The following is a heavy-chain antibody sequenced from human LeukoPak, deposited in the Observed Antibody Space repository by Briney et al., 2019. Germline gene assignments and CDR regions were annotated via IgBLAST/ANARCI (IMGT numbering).Heavy chain of an antibody. V-gene: IGHV4-39*07. J-gene: IGHJ4*02. Sequence: SETLSLTCTVSGGSISSSSYYWGWIRQPPGKGLEWIGSIYYSGSTYYNPSLKSRVTISVDTSKNQFSLKLSSVTAADTAVYYCARGFWDSSGLGYWGQGTLVTVSS. CDR2: IYYSGST. CDR1: GGSISSSSYY. CDR3: ARGFWDSSGLGY. D-gene: IGHD6-19*01.